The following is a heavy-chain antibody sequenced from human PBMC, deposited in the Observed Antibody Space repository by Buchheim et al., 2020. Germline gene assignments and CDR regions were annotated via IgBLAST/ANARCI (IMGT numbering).Heavy chain of an antibody. CDR1: GYTFTSYY. CDR3: ARDRGAAAGTSPGY. CDR2: INPSGAGT. V-gene: IGHV1-46*01. Sequence: QVQLVQSGAEVKKPGASVKVSCKASGYTFTSYYVHWVRPAPGQGLEWMGIINPSGAGTSYSQKFQGRVTMTRDPSTNTVYVELSSLRSEDTAVYYCARDRGAAAGTSPGYWGQGTL. J-gene: IGHJ4*02. D-gene: IGHD6-13*01.